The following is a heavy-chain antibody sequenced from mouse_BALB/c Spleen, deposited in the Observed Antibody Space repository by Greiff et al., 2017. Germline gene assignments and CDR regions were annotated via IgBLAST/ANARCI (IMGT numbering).Heavy chain of an antibody. CDR1: GYSFTSYW. D-gene: IGHD2-1*01. J-gene: IGHJ3*01. Sequence: QVQLQQSGPQLVRPGASVKISCKASGYSFTSYWMHWVKQRPGQGLEWIGMIDPSDSETRLNQKFKDKATLTVDKSSSTAYMQLSSPTSEDSAVYYCARDGDGNYSWFAYWGQGTLVTVSA. CDR3: ARDGDGNYSWFAY. CDR2: IDPSDSET. V-gene: IGHV1S127*01.